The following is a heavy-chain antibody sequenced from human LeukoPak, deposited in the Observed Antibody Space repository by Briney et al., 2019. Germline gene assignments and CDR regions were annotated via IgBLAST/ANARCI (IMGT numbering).Heavy chain of an antibody. V-gene: IGHV1-2*02. J-gene: IGHJ4*02. CDR2: INPNSGGT. CDR3: ARARLYSGSENYYFDY. CDR1: GYTLTELS. Sequence: ASVKVSCKVSGYTLTELSMHWVRQAPGQGLEWMGWINPNSGGTNYAQKFQGRVTMTRDTSINTAYMELSRLRSDDTAVYYCARARLYSGSENYYFDYWGQGTLVTVSS. D-gene: IGHD5-12*01.